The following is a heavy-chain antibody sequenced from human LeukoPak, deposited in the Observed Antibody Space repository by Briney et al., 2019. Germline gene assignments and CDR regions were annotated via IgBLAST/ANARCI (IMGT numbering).Heavy chain of an antibody. J-gene: IGHJ3*02. Sequence: GGSLRLSCAASGFPFSSYSMNWVRQAPGKGLEWVSYIGISTTTIYYADSVKGRFTISRDNAKNSLYLQMNSLRDEDTAVYYCARDHAFAFDIWGQGIMVTVSS. CDR3: ARDHAFAFDI. V-gene: IGHV3-48*02. CDR2: IGISTTTI. CDR1: GFPFSSYS.